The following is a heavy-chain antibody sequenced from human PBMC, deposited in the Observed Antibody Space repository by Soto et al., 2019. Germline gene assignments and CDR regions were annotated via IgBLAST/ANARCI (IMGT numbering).Heavy chain of an antibody. V-gene: IGHV1-46*01. CDR2: IRPYSGST. CDR3: ARDIPYCGGVCHDAFDI. Sequence: ASVKVSCKASGYTFTSYGISWVRQAPGQGLEWMGIIRPYSGSTTYAQKFQGRVTMTRDTSASTVYMELSSLRSEDTAVYYCARDIPYCGGVCHDAFDIWGQGTMVTVSS. CDR1: GYTFTSYG. J-gene: IGHJ3*02. D-gene: IGHD2-21*02.